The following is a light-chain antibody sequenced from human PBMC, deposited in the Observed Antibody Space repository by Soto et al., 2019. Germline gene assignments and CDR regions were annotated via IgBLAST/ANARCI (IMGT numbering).Light chain of an antibody. J-gene: IGLJ1*01. CDR3: QSYDSSLSTYV. Sequence: QSALTQPASVSGSPGQSITISCTGTSSDVGGYNYVSWYQQHPGKAPKLMIYEVSNRPPGVSNRFSGSKSGNTASLTISGLQAEDEADYFCQSYDSSLSTYVFGTGTKLTVL. V-gene: IGLV2-14*01. CDR1: SSDVGGYNY. CDR2: EVS.